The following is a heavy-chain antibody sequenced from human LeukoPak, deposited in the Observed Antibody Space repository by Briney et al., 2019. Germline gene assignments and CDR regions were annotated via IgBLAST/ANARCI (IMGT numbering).Heavy chain of an antibody. CDR2: IETGGAST. D-gene: IGHD5-12*01. J-gene: IGHJ4*02. V-gene: IGHV3-23*05. CDR1: GFTFDDYG. CDR3: ARGPSGYHNT. Sequence: GGSLRLSCAASGFTFDDYGMSWVRQAPGKGLEWVSAIETGGASTYYADSVKGRFSISRDNSKNTLYLQMNSLRAEDTAVYYCARGPSGYHNTGGQGTLVTVSS.